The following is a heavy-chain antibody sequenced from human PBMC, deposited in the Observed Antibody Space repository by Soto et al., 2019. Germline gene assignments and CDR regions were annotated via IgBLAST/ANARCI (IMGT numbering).Heavy chain of an antibody. D-gene: IGHD3-22*01. CDR1: GGPITNTDYY. CDR2: IDYSGST. CDR3: ARDGDYYDSSGYSFDY. J-gene: IGHJ4*02. Sequence: SETLSLTCSVSGGPITNTDYYWNWIRQSPGKGLEWIGSIDYSGSTYYNPSLKSRVIISVDTSKNQFSLKLSSVTAADTAVYYCARDGDYYDSSGYSFDYWGQGTLVTVSS. V-gene: IGHV4-30-4*01.